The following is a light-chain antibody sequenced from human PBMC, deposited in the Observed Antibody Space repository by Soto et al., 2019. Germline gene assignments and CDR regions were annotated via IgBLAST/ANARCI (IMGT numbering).Light chain of an antibody. J-gene: IGKJ5*01. V-gene: IGKV3-20*01. Sequence: EIVLTQSPGTLSLSPGERGTLSCRASQNLGTLYLAWFQQKSGQAPRLLIYSASRRATGIPDRFTGSGSGTDFTLTINRVEPEDFAVYFCQQYNNWPRTFGQGTRLEIK. CDR3: QQYNNWPRT. CDR2: SAS. CDR1: QNLGTLY.